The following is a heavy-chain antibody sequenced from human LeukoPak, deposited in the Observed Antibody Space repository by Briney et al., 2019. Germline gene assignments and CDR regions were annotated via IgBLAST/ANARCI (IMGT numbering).Heavy chain of an antibody. CDR1: GFTVSSNY. Sequence: GGSLRLSCAASGFTVSSNYMSWVRQAPGKGLEWVSAISGSGGSTYYADSVKGRFTISRDNSKNTLYLQMNSLRAEDTAVYYCAKGMAAAGYGYWGQGTLVTVSS. V-gene: IGHV3-23*01. D-gene: IGHD6-13*01. CDR2: ISGSGGST. CDR3: AKGMAAAGYGY. J-gene: IGHJ4*02.